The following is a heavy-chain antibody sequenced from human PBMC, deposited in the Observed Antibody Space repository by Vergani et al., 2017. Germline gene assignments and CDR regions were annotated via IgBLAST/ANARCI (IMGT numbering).Heavy chain of an antibody. Sequence: EVQLVESGGGLVQPGGSLRLPCAASGFSLSRFWMSWVRQAPEKGLEWVSSISSSSSYIYYADSVKGRFTISRDNAKNSLYLQMNSLRAEDTAVYYCARDPPTSYSGYWGQGTLVTVSS. CDR1: GFSLSRFW. CDR3: ARDPPTSYSGY. D-gene: IGHD3-10*01. CDR2: ISSSSSYI. V-gene: IGHV3-21*01. J-gene: IGHJ4*02.